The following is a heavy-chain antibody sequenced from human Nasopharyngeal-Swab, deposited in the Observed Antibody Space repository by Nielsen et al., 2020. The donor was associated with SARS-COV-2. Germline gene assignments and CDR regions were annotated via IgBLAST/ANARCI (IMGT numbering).Heavy chain of an antibody. J-gene: IGHJ6*02. D-gene: IGHD2-21*02. CDR3: VRGNGGGEDIVVVTYYYYYGMDV. V-gene: IGHV3-52*01. CDR1: GFTFSSSW. CDR2: IKGDRSEK. Sequence: GGSLRLSCAASGFTFSSSWMHWVGQAPEKGLEGVADIKGDRSEKFYVDSVKGRLTISRDNAKNSLYLQVNSLRAEDMTVYYCVRGNGGGEDIVVVTYYYYYGMDVWGQGTTVTVSS.